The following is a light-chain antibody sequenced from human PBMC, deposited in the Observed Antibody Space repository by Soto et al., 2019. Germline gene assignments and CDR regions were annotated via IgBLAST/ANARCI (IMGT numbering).Light chain of an antibody. J-gene: IGKJ5*01. CDR3: QQYGSSFPVT. CDR1: ENVRNNY. V-gene: IGKV3-20*01. Sequence: EIVLTQSPGTLSLSQGERATLSCRASENVRNNYLAWYQQKPGQAPRLLISGASKRATGIPDRFSGSGSGTDFTLTISRLEPEDFAVYYCQQYGSSFPVTFGQGTRLEIK. CDR2: GAS.